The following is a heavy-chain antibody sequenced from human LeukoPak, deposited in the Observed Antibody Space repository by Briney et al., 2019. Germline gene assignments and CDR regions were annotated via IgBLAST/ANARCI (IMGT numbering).Heavy chain of an antibody. J-gene: IGHJ4*02. CDR2: IYYTAGS. D-gene: IGHD1-26*01. Sequence: SETLSLTCTVSGGSVTADNYFWSWTRQPPGEGLEWIGYIYYTAGSYYNPSLKSRVTMSIDASTNQFSLRLNSVTAADTAVYHCGRGLRYSESYVVEYWGLGTLVTVSS. V-gene: IGHV4-30-4*08. CDR3: GRGLRYSESYVVEY. CDR1: GGSVTADNYF.